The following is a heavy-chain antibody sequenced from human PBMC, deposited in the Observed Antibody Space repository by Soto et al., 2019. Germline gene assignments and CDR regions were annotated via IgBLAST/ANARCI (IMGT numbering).Heavy chain of an antibody. J-gene: IGHJ4*02. Sequence: GSLRLSCAASGFTFSSYSMNWVRQAPGKGLEWVSAISSSSSSTYYADSVKGRFTISRDNSKNTLYLQMNSLRAEDTAVYYCAKMNGRYSYGRPDYWGQGTLVTVSS. V-gene: IGHV3-23*01. CDR2: ISSSSSST. CDR1: GFTFSSYS. D-gene: IGHD5-18*01. CDR3: AKMNGRYSYGRPDY.